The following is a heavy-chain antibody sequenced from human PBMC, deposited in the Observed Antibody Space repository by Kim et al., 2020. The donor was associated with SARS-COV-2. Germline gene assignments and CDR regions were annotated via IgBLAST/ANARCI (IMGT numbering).Heavy chain of an antibody. CDR1: GGSISSYY. V-gene: IGHV4-59*01. CDR2: IYYSGST. D-gene: IGHD5-12*01. Sequence: SETLSLTCTVSGGSISSYYWSWIRQPPGKGLEWIGYIYYSGSTNYNPSLKSRVTISVDTSKNQFSLKLSSVTAADTAVYYCARGRYSGYDHKLLDYWGQGTLVTVSS. CDR3: ARGRYSGYDHKLLDY. J-gene: IGHJ4*02.